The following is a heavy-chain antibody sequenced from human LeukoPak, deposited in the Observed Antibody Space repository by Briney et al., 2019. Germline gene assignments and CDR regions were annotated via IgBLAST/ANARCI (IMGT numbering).Heavy chain of an antibody. V-gene: IGHV1-69*02. D-gene: IGHD5-18*01. CDR1: GGTFSSYT. Sequence: ASVKVSCKASGGTFSSYTISWVRQAPGQGLEWMGRIIPILGIANYAQKFQGRVTITADKSTSTAYMELSSLRSEDAAVYYCARLESQGYGPSWGQGTLVTVSS. J-gene: IGHJ4*02. CDR2: IIPILGIA. CDR3: ARLESQGYGPS.